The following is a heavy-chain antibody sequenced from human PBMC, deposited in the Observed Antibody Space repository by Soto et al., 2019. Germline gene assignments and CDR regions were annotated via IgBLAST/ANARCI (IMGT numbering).Heavy chain of an antibody. J-gene: IGHJ6*02. V-gene: IGHV3-30*04. CDR3: AKDIMAQWLVRPAYYYYYGMDV. CDR2: ISYDGSNK. Sequence: PGGSLRLSCAASGFTFSSYAMHWVRQAPGKGLEWVAVISYDGSNKYYADSVKGRFTISRDNSKNTLYLQMNSRRAEDTAVYYCAKDIMAQWLVRPAYYYYYGMDVWGQGTTVTVSS. CDR1: GFTFSSYA. D-gene: IGHD6-19*01.